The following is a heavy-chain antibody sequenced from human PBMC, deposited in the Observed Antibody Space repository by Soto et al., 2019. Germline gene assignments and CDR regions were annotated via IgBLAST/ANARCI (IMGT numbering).Heavy chain of an antibody. J-gene: IGHJ4*02. CDR1: GYTFTSYA. V-gene: IGHV1-3*01. Sequence: ASVKVSCKASGYTFTSYAMHWVRQAPGQRLEWMGWINAGNGNTKYSQKFQGRVTITRDTSASTAYMELSSLRSEDTAVYYCTRGSIVGATGGPLGFVGNFDYWGQGTLVTVSS. CDR3: TRGSIVGATGGPLGFVGNFDY. CDR2: INAGNGNT. D-gene: IGHD1-26*01.